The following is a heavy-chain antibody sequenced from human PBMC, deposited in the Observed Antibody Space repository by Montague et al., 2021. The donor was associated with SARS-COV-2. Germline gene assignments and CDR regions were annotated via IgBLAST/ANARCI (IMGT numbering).Heavy chain of an antibody. Sequence: SLRLSCAASGFTIVSYWMSWVRQAPGKGLEWVANIRQDGSDKYYLDSVXGRFTISRDNAKNSLYLQMSSLRAEDTGVYYCTRDRDYGDYLNWFNPWGQGTLVTVSS. CDR3: TRDRDYGDYLNWFNP. CDR1: GFTIVSYW. J-gene: IGHJ5*02. D-gene: IGHD4-17*01. V-gene: IGHV3-7*01. CDR2: IRQDGSDK.